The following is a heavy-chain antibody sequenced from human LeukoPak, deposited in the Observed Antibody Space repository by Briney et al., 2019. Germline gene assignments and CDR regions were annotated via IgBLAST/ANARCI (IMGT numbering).Heavy chain of an antibody. Sequence: SETLSLTCAVYGGSFSGYYWSWIRQPPGKGLEWIGEINHSGSTNYNPSLKSRVTISVDTSKNQFSLKPSSVTAADTAVYYCARGSSDFDYWGQGTLVTVSS. CDR3: ARGSSDFDY. D-gene: IGHD3-22*01. CDR1: GGSFSGYY. CDR2: INHSGST. J-gene: IGHJ4*02. V-gene: IGHV4-34*01.